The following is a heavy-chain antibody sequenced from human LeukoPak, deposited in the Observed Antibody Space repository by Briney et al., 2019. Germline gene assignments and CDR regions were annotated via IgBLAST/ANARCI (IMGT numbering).Heavy chain of an antibody. D-gene: IGHD3-22*01. Sequence: GGSLRLSCAASGFTFSSYSMNWVRQAPGKGLEWVSSISSSSSYIYYADSVKGRFTISRDNAKNSLYLQMNSLRAEDTAVYYCAREGPHYYDSSGYPYYFDYWGQGTQVTVSS. CDR2: ISSSSSYI. CDR1: GFTFSSYS. V-gene: IGHV3-21*01. CDR3: AREGPHYYDSSGYPYYFDY. J-gene: IGHJ4*02.